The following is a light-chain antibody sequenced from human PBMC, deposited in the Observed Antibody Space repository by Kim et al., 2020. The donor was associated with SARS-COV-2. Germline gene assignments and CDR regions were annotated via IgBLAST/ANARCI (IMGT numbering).Light chain of an antibody. V-gene: IGKV3-20*01. CDR2: GAS. CDR1: QTITSTY. CDR3: QQYSSLPLT. Sequence: SPGERATLFCKASQTITSTYLDWYQQRPGHAPRLLICGASNRATGIADRFSGSGSETDFSLTISRLEPEDFAVYYCQQYSSLPLTFGQGTRLEIK. J-gene: IGKJ5*01.